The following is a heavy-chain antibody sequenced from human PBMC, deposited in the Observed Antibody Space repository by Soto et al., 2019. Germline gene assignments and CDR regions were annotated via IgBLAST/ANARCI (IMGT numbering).Heavy chain of an antibody. Sequence: SETLSLTCAVYGGSFSGYYLSWIRQPPGKGLEWIGEINHSGVTNYKPSLKRRVTISVDTSKNQFSLKLSSVTAADTAVYYCARPVGATSGWFDPWGQGTLVTV. V-gene: IGHV4-34*01. CDR3: ARPVGATSGWFDP. D-gene: IGHD1-26*01. J-gene: IGHJ5*02. CDR2: INHSGVT. CDR1: GGSFSGYY.